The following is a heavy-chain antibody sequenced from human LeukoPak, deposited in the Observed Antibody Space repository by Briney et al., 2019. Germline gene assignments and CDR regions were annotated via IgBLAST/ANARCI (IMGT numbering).Heavy chain of an antibody. J-gene: IGHJ4*02. CDR3: ARGSRVSSGPDY. V-gene: IGHV1-8*03. Sequence: ASVKVSCKASGYTFTSYDINWVRQAPGQGLEWMGWMNPNSGNTGYAQKFQGRVTITRNTSISTAYMELRSLRSDDTAVYYCARGSRVSSGPDYWGQGTLVTVSS. CDR2: MNPNSGNT. CDR1: GYTFTSYD. D-gene: IGHD6-19*01.